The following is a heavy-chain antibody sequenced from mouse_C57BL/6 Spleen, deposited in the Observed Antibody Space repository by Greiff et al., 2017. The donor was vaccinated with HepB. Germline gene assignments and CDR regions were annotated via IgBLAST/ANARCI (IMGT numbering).Heavy chain of an antibody. Sequence: QVQLQQPGAELVKPGASVKMSCKASGYTFTSYWITWVKQRPGQGLEWIGDIYPGSGSTNYNEKFKSKATLTVDTSSSTAYMQLSSLTYENSAVYYCARRYSGSRYGFDYWGQGTTLTVSS. D-gene: IGHD1-1*01. CDR3: ARRYSGSRYGFDY. CDR2: IYPGSGST. J-gene: IGHJ2*01. CDR1: GYTFTSYW. V-gene: IGHV1-55*01.